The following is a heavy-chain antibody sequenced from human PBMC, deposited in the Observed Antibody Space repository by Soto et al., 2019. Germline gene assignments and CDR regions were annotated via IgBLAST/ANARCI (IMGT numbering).Heavy chain of an antibody. V-gene: IGHV1-8*01. J-gene: IGHJ6*03. Sequence: ASXKVSCKASGYTFTIYDINWVRQATVQFLEWMGWMNPNSGNTGYAQKFQGRVTMTRNTSISTAYMELSSLRSEDTAVYYCARGTQWLVNYYYYYYMDVWGKGTTVTVSS. CDR1: GYTFTIYD. CDR2: MNPNSGNT. D-gene: IGHD6-19*01. CDR3: ARGTQWLVNYYYYYYMDV.